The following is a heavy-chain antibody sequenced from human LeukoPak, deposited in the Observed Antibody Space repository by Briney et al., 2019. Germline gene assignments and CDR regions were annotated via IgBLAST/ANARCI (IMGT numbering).Heavy chain of an antibody. CDR3: AKALRTVTLGGFDY. CDR1: GFTFSSYD. J-gene: IGHJ4*02. D-gene: IGHD4-17*01. CDR2: INAGGGRT. V-gene: IGHV3-23*01. Sequence: PGGSLRLSCAGSGFTFSSYDMSWVRQAPGKGLEWVSAINAGGGRTFYADSVKGRFTISRDNSKNTLYLQMNSLGAEDTALYYCAKALRTVTLGGFDYWGQGTLVTVSS.